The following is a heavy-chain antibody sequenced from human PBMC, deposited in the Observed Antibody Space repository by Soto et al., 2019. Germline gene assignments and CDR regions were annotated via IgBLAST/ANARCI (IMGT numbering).Heavy chain of an antibody. CDR3: ARQDCSGGSCYRY. D-gene: IGHD2-15*01. CDR2: IYYSGST. J-gene: IGHJ4*02. Sequence: PSETLSLTXTVSGGTISSYYGSWIRKPPGKGLEWIGYIYYSGSTNYNPSLKSRVTISVDTSKNQFSLKLSSVTAADTAVYYCARQDCSGGSCYRYWGQGTLVTVSS. V-gene: IGHV4-59*08. CDR1: GGTISSYY.